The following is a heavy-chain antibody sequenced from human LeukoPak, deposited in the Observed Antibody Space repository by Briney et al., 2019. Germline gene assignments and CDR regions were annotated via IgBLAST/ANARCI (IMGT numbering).Heavy chain of an antibody. J-gene: IGHJ4*02. Sequence: GASVNVSCKASGYTFPSYGISWVRQAPGQGLEWMGWISAYNGNTNYAQKLQGRVTMTTDTSTSTAYMELRSLRSDDTAVYYCARVYYDFCSGYSFDYWGQGTLVTVSS. D-gene: IGHD3-3*01. CDR2: ISAYNGNT. CDR3: ARVYYDFCSGYSFDY. V-gene: IGHV1-18*01. CDR1: GYTFPSYG.